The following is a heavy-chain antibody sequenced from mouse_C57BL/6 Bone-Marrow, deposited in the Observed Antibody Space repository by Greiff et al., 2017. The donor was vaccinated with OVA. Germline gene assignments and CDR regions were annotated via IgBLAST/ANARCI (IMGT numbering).Heavy chain of an antibody. CDR2: IYPGDGDT. CDR3: ALLRTYYYAMDY. V-gene: IGHV1-80*01. D-gene: IGHD1-1*01. CDR1: GYAFSSYW. Sequence: QVQLQQSGAELVKPGASVKISCKASGYAFSSYWMNWVKQRPGKGLEWIGQIYPGDGDTNYNGKFKGKATLTADKSSSTAYMQLSSLTSEDSAVYFCALLRTYYYAMDYWGQGTSVTVSS. J-gene: IGHJ4*01.